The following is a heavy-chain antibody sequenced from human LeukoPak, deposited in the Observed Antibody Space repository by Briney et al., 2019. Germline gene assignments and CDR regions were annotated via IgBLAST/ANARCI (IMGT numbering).Heavy chain of an antibody. CDR2: TSGVTT. J-gene: IGHJ4*02. Sequence: GESLRLSCAASGFTFSNYAMSWVRQAPGKGLEWVSTTSGVTTYYADSVKGRFTISRDNSMNTLYLQMDSLRAEDTAVYYCAKARDSAAAGTDYWGQGTLVTVSS. CDR1: GFTFSNYA. CDR3: AKARDSAAAGTDY. D-gene: IGHD6-13*01. V-gene: IGHV3-23*01.